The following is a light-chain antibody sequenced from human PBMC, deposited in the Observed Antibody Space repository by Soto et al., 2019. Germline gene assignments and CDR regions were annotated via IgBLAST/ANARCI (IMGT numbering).Light chain of an antibody. CDR1: SSDVGGYDY. V-gene: IGLV2-11*01. J-gene: IGLJ2*01. CDR3: FSYAGSQV. Sequence: QSVLTQPRSVSGSPGQSVTISCTGTSSDVGGYDYVSWYQQHPGKAPKLMIFDVNKRPSGVPDRFSGSKSGNTASLTISGLQAEDEADYSCFSYAGSQVFGGGTQLTVL. CDR2: DVN.